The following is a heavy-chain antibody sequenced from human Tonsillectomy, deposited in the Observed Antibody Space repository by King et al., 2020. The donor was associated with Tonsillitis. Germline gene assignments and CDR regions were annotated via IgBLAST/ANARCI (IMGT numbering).Heavy chain of an antibody. V-gene: IGHV5-51*01. CDR3: ARHVRQRAQMSVRDWNFYYMDV. CDR2: IYPGDSDT. J-gene: IGHJ6*03. D-gene: IGHD3-10*01. CDR1: GYSFTSYW. Sequence: VQLVESGAEVKKPGESLKISCKGSGYSFTSYWIGWVRQMPGKGLEWMGIIYPGDSDTRYSPSFQGQVTISADKSISTAYLQWSSLKASDTAMYYCARHVRQRAQMSVRDWNFYYMDVWGKGTTVTVSS.